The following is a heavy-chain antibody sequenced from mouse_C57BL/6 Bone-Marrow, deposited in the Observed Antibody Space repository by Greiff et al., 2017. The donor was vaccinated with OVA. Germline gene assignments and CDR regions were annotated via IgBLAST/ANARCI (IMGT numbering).Heavy chain of an antibody. CDR3: TSYGNFDY. Sequence: EVPLQESGAELVRPGASVPLSCTASGFHIKDDYMHWVKQRPEQGLEWLGWLDPENGDTEYASKFQGKATITADTSSNTAYLQLSSLTSEDTAVYYCTSYGNFDYWGQGTTLTVSS. V-gene: IGHV14-4*01. D-gene: IGHD2-1*01. CDR1: GFHIKDDY. J-gene: IGHJ2*01. CDR2: LDPENGDT.